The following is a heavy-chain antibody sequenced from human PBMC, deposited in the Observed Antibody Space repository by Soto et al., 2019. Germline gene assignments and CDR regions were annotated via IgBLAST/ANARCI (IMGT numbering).Heavy chain of an antibody. CDR1: GYSFTSYW. V-gene: IGHV5-51*01. CDR3: ARGRDIVVVPAAIGYNWFDP. J-gene: IGHJ5*02. CDR2: IYPGDSDT. D-gene: IGHD2-2*02. Sequence: GESLKISCKGSGYSFTSYWIGWVRQMPGKGLEWMGIIYPGDSDTRYSPSFQGQVTISADKSISTAYLQWSSLKASDTAMYYCARGRDIVVVPAAIGYNWFDPWGQGTLVTVYS.